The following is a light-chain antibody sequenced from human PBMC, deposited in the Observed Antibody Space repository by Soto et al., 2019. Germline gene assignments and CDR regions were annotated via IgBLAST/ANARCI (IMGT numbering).Light chain of an antibody. V-gene: IGKV3-20*01. J-gene: IGKJ1*01. Sequence: EIVLKQSPGTLSLSKGERATLSCRASQSVSSNSAAWYQQKRGHAPKHLIYNVSNRATGIPARFSGSGSGTEFTLTISSLQPDDFATYYCQHYNSYSEAFGQGANVDI. CDR2: NVS. CDR3: QHYNSYSEA. CDR1: QSVSSNS.